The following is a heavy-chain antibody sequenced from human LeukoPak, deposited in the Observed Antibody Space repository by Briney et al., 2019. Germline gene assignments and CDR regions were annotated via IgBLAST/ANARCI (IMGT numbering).Heavy chain of an antibody. CDR1: GGSISSSSYY. D-gene: IGHD3-9*01. V-gene: IGHV4-39*01. J-gene: IGHJ5*02. Sequence: PSETLSLTCTVSGGSISSSSYYWGWIRQPPGKGLEWIGSIYYSGSTYYNPSLKSRVTISVDTSKNQFSLKLSSVTAADTAVYYCARETGYDTGGLFSWGQGTLVTVSS. CDR3: ARETGYDTGGLFS. CDR2: IYYSGST.